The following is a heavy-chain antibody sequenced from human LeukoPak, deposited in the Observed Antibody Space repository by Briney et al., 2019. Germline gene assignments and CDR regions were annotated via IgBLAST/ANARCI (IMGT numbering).Heavy chain of an antibody. CDR3: ASSGYSASGGRAYYFDY. CDR1: GYTFTSYH. Sequence: ASVKVSCKASGYTFTSYHMHWVRQAPGQGLEWMGIINPSGGSTSYAQKFQGRVTMTRDTSTSTVYMELSSLRSEDTAVYYCASSGYSASGGRAYYFDYWGQGTLVTVSS. J-gene: IGHJ4*02. V-gene: IGHV1-46*01. D-gene: IGHD6-13*01. CDR2: INPSGGST.